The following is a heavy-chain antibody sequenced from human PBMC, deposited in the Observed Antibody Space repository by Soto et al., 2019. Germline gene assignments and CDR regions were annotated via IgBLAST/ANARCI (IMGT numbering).Heavy chain of an antibody. J-gene: IGHJ5*01. D-gene: IGHD3-22*01. V-gene: IGHV1-8*01. Sequence: ASVKVSCKASGYTFTSYDINWVRQATGQGLEWMGWMNPNSGNTGYAQKFQGRVTMTRNTSISTAYMELSSLRSEDTAVYYCARGYYYDSSGSRNWFDYFGQGTLVTVSS. CDR1: GYTFTSYD. CDR3: ARGYYYDSSGSRNWFDY. CDR2: MNPNSGNT.